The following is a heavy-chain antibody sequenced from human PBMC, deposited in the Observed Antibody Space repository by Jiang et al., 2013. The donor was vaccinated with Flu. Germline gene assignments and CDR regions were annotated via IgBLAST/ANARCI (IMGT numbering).Heavy chain of an antibody. V-gene: IGHV4-39*07. CDR2: SYYSGST. CDR3: ATHTRQDWGFVGFDF. J-gene: IGHJ4*02. Sequence: GSSYYSGSTYYNSSLKSRVTISVDTSKNQFSLSLSSVTAADTAIFYCATHTRQDWGFVGFDFWGQGMLVTVST. D-gene: IGHD7-27*01.